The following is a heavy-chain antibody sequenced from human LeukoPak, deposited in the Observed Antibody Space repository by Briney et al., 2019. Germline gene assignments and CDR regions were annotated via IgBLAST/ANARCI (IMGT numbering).Heavy chain of an antibody. J-gene: IGHJ6*03. CDR2: ISYDGSNK. Sequence: GGSLRLSYAASGFTFSSYWMSWVRQAPGKGLEWVAVISYDGSNKYYADSVKGRFTISRDNSKNTLYLQMNSLRAEDTAVYYCARAITSIAGAHYYYYMDVWGKGTTVTVSS. CDR3: ARAITSIAGAHYYYYMDV. V-gene: IGHV3-30*03. CDR1: GFTFSSYW. D-gene: IGHD6-6*01.